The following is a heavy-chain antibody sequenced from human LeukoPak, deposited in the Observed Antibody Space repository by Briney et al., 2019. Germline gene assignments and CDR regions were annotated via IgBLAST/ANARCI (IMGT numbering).Heavy chain of an antibody. Sequence: GGSLRLSCAASGFTFSDYGMSWVRQAPGEGLEWVSSINWSGDRTNYADSVKGRFTISRDNAKNSMYLQINSVKAEDAAFYYCTKNAGTSSYGNYFDSWGQGTLVTVSS. CDR3: TKNAGTSSYGNYFDS. V-gene: IGHV3-20*04. D-gene: IGHD6-13*01. CDR2: INWSGDRT. J-gene: IGHJ4*02. CDR1: GFTFSDYG.